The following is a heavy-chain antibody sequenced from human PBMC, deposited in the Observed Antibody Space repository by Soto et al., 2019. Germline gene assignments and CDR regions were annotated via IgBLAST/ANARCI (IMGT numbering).Heavy chain of an antibody. CDR2: ISDSGNTI. CDR3: AKNRYLEWFIPTLDY. J-gene: IGHJ4*02. CDR1: GFTFSSYE. V-gene: IGHV3-48*03. D-gene: IGHD3-3*01. Sequence: RLSCASSGFTFSSYEMNWVRQAPGKGLEWVSYISDSGNTIYYADSVRGRFTISRDNSKNTVFLQMSSLRPEDSATYFCAKNRYLEWFIPTLDYWGPGNPVTVSS.